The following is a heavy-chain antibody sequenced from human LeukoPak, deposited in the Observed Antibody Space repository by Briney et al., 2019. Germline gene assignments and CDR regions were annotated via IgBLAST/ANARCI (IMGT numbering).Heavy chain of an antibody. D-gene: IGHD5-12*01. Sequence: GGSLRLSCAASGFTFSSFAMTWVRQAPGKGLEWVSAISGSGGSTYYADSVKGRFTISRDNSKNTLYLQMNSLRAEDTAVYYCAKGWLRLDFDYWGQGTLVTVSS. CDR3: AKGWLRLDFDY. CDR2: ISGSGGST. V-gene: IGHV3-23*01. J-gene: IGHJ4*02. CDR1: GFTFSSFA.